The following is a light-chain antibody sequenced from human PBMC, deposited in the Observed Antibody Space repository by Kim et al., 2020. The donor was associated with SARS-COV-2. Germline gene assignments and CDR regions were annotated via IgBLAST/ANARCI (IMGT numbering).Light chain of an antibody. V-gene: IGLV10-54*01. CDR2: RDN. J-gene: IGLJ7*01. Sequence: RQNDIVNCTANSNNFGNQGEAWMQERQGHPPKLRFYRDNNRPSGISERLSASRSGNTAFLSITGLQPEDEDNYYCSAWDSSLSAQVFGGVTQLTVL. CDR3: SAWDSSLSAQV. CDR1: SNNFGNQG.